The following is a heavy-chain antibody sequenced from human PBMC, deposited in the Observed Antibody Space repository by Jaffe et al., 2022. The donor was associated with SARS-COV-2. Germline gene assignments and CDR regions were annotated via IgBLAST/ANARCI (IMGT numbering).Heavy chain of an antibody. CDR2: IYYSGST. CDR1: GGSISSGGYY. D-gene: IGHD6-13*01. V-gene: IGHV4-31*03. J-gene: IGHJ5*02. CDR3: ARVRVSSSWDPVGWFDP. Sequence: QVQLQESGPGLVKPSQTLSLTCTVSGGSISSGGYYWSWIRQHPGKGLEWIGYIYYSGSTYYNPSLKSRVTISVDTSKNQFSLKLSSVTAADTAVYYCARVRVSSSWDPVGWFDPWGQGTLVTVSS.